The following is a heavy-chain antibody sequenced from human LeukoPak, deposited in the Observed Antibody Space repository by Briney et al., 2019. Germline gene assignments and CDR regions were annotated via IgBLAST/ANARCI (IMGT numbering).Heavy chain of an antibody. Sequence: ASVKVSCKASGYTFTSYGISWVRQAPGQGLEWMGWISAYNNNTNYAQKLQGRVTMTTDTSTSTVYMELSSLRSEDTAVYYCASKRYDSSGYYSRYYYYMDVWGKGTTVTVSS. CDR3: ASKRYDSSGYYSRYYYYMDV. CDR1: GYTFTSYG. D-gene: IGHD3-22*01. CDR2: ISAYNNNT. V-gene: IGHV1-18*01. J-gene: IGHJ6*03.